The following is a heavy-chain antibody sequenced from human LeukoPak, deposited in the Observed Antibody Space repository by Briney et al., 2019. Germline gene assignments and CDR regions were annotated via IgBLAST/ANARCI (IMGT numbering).Heavy chain of an antibody. V-gene: IGHV3-53*01. CDR3: AKDTCSGGSCYGVDDAFDI. CDR1: GFTVSSNY. Sequence: GGSLRLSCAASGFTVSSNYMSWVRQAPGKGLEWVSVIYSGGSTYYADSVKGRFTISRDNSKNTLYLQMNSLRAEDTAVYYCAKDTCSGGSCYGVDDAFDIWGQGTMVTVSS. D-gene: IGHD2-15*01. CDR2: IYSGGST. J-gene: IGHJ3*02.